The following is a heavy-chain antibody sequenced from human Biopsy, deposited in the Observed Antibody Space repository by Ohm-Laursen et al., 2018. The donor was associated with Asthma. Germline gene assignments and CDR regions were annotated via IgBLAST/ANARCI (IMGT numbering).Heavy chain of an antibody. D-gene: IGHD6-13*01. J-gene: IGHJ6*02. Sequence: PGTLSLTCNLSSGSGGYMRSGNYYWGGIRQPPGKGLEWIGSIYYSGTTYYNPSLESRVTVSADTSKNQFSLKLTSVTAADTAVYYCVRGSSSWHHGPFHYYYGLDVWGQGTTATVSS. CDR3: VRGSSSWHHGPFHYYYGLDV. CDR1: SGSGGYMRSGNYY. V-gene: IGHV4-39*01. CDR2: IYYSGTT.